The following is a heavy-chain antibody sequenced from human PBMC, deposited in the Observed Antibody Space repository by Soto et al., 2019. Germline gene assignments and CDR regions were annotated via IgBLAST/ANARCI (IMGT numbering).Heavy chain of an antibody. D-gene: IGHD2-15*01. CDR3: ARLGFCSGGNCYSDWFDP. Sequence: SETLSLTCNVSGGSVSSSYWSWIRQPPGKGLEYIGYIYFTGSTNYNPSLKSRVTISVDTSKTQFSLNLRSVTAADTAVYYCARLGFCSGGNCYSDWFDPWGQGTLVTVSS. CDR1: GGSVSSSY. CDR2: IYFTGST. V-gene: IGHV4-59*02. J-gene: IGHJ5*02.